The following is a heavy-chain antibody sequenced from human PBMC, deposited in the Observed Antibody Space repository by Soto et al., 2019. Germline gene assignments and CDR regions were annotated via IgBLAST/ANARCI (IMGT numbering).Heavy chain of an antibody. J-gene: IGHJ4*02. CDR2: THNTAET. Sequence: SETLSLTCTVSGASISGYYWSWFRPPPGQGLEWLAYTHNTAETNYNPSLKGRLTLSLDTSKNQFSLKLTSVTAADTAVYYCARHFNSGTYPLDYWGQGTLVTVSS. CDR1: GASISGYY. CDR3: ARHFNSGTYPLDY. D-gene: IGHD3-10*01. V-gene: IGHV4-59*08.